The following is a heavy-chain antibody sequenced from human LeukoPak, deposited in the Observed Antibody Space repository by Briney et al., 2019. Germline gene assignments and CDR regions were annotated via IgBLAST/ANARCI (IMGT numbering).Heavy chain of an antibody. D-gene: IGHD5-18*01. CDR1: GGSITTYY. Sequence: SGTLSLTCTVSGGSITTYYWHWIRQPPGKGREWIGYVFHSGYTNYNPSLKSRVTTSVDTSKNQFSLKLTSVTAADTAVYYCASSGYSYGSFDYWGQGTLVTVCS. CDR3: ASSGYSYGSFDY. J-gene: IGHJ4*02. CDR2: VFHSGYT. V-gene: IGHV4-59*01.